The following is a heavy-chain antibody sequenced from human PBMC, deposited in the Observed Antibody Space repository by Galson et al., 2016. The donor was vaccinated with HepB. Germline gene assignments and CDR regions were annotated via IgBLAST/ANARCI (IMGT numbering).Heavy chain of an antibody. J-gene: IGHJ4*02. CDR1: GFSLHTDGMC. CDR2: IYWDDEK. Sequence: PALVKPTQTLTLTCNFSGFSLHTDGMCEIWVRHPPGKALEWLARIYWDDEKRYTVPLQTRLTISKDASRNLVVLTMTNMDPKDTRTYYCARTRGPTKAIDNWGQGTLVTGSA. V-gene: IGHV2-70*19. D-gene: IGHD3-10*01. CDR3: ARTRGPTKAIDN.